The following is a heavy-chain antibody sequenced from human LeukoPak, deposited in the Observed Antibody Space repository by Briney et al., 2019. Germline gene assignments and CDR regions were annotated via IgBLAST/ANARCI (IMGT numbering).Heavy chain of an antibody. CDR3: ARYYDSSGYGLSYYYYMDV. D-gene: IGHD3-22*01. CDR2: IKQDGSEK. J-gene: IGHJ6*03. CDR1: GFTFSSYW. V-gene: IGHV3-7*01. Sequence: GGSLRLSCAASGFTFSSYWMSWVRQAPGKGLEWVANIKQDGSEKYYVDSVKGRFTISRDNAKNSLYLQMNSLRAEDTAVYYCARYYDSSGYGLSYYYYMDVWGKGTTVTVSS.